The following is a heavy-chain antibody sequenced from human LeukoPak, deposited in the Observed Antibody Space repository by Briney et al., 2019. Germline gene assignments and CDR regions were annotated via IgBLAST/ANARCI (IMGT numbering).Heavy chain of an antibody. J-gene: IGHJ1*01. CDR3: ARDRYFQY. CDR1: GFTFSSYW. V-gene: IGHV3-7*01. CDR2: IKQDGSEI. Sequence: HPWGSLRLSCAASGFTFSSYWMSWVRQAPGKGLEWVANIKQDGSEIYYVDSVKGRFTISRDNAKNSLHLQMNSLRVEDTAVYYCARDRYFQYWGQGTVVTVSS. D-gene: IGHD1-14*01.